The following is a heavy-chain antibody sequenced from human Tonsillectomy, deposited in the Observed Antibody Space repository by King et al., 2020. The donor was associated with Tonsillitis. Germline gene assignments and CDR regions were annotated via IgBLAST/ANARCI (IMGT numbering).Heavy chain of an antibody. J-gene: IGHJ4*02. D-gene: IGHD3-22*01. CDR1: GGSISSGGLS. V-gene: IGHV4-30-2*01. Sequence: QLPESGSGLVKPSQTLSLTCAVSGGSISSGGLSWSWIRQPPGKGLEWIGYIYQSGSTYYNPSLKSRVTISVDRSRNQFSLRLSSVTAADTAVYYCARGSGYYDSSAWGDYFDYWGQGTLVTVSS. CDR2: IYQSGST. CDR3: ARGSGYYDSSAWGDYFDY.